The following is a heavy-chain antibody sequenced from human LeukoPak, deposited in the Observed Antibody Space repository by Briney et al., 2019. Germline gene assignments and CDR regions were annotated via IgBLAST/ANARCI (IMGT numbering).Heavy chain of an antibody. CDR2: ISGSGGST. V-gene: IGHV3-23*01. CDR3: ASPWGQWLHLDAFDI. J-gene: IGHJ3*02. Sequence: VGSLRLSCAASGFTFSSYAMSRVRPAPGKGLEWVSAISGSGGSTYYAHSVKGRFPISRDNSKNTRYLQMCSLRAEDTAVYYCASPWGQWLHLDAFDIWGQGTMVTVSS. D-gene: IGHD6-19*01. CDR1: GFTFSSYA.